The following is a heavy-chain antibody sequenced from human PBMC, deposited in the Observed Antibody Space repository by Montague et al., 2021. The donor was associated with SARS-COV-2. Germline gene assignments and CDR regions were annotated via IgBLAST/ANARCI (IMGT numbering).Heavy chain of an antibody. V-gene: IGHV2-70*11. CDR2: IDWDDDK. J-gene: IGHJ3*02. CDR1: GFSLSTSGMC. Sequence: PALVKPTQTLTLTCTFSGFSLSTSGMCVSWIRQPPGKALEWLARIDWDDDKYYSTSLKTRLTISKDTSKNQVVLTVTNMDPVDTATYYCAHDRVTMIVVAKADAFDIWGQGTMVTVSS. D-gene: IGHD3-22*01. CDR3: AHDRVTMIVVAKADAFDI.